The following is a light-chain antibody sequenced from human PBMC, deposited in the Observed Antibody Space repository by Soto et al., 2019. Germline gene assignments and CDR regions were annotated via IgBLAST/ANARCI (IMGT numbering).Light chain of an antibody. CDR3: NSYSNSTTLYV. V-gene: IGLV2-14*01. CDR2: NVN. CDR1: SRDVGGYNY. J-gene: IGLJ1*01. Sequence: QSALTQPASVSRSPGQSITISCTGTSRDVGGYNYVSWYQQRPGKAPKLMIYNVNNRPSGVSDRFSGSKSGNTASLTISGLQAEDEADYYCNSYSNSTTLYVFGTGTKVTV.